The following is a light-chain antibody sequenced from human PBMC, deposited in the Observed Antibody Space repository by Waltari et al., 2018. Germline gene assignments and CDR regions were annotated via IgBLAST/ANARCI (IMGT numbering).Light chain of an antibody. CDR3: CSYAGTRSLVV. CDR1: SSDIGYYDL. Sequence: QSALTQPASVSGSLGQSITVSCTGTSSDIGYYDLVSWYQQHPGRAPKHIIYEVTKRPSGVSSRFSGSKSGNTASLTISGLHTEDEADYYCCSYAGTRSLVVFGGGTRLTVL. CDR2: EVT. V-gene: IGLV2-23*02. J-gene: IGLJ2*01.